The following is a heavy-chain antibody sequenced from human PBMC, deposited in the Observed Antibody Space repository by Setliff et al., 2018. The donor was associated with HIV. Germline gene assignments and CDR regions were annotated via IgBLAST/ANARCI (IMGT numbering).Heavy chain of an antibody. Sequence: ASVKVSCKASGYSFTSYGISWVRQAPGQGLEWMGRISAYNGNKNYAQKIQDRLTMTTDTSTSTAYMELRSLRSDDTAVYYCARFPNPSQIVVVMPPDYWGQGTLVTVSS. V-gene: IGHV1-18*01. CDR1: GYSFTSYG. D-gene: IGHD3-22*01. CDR3: ARFPNPSQIVVVMPPDY. J-gene: IGHJ4*02. CDR2: ISAYNGNK.